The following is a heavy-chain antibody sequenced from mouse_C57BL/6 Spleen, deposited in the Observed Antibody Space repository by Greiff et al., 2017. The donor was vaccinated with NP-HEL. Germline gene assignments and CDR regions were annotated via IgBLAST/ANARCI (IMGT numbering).Heavy chain of an antibody. CDR2: INPGSGGT. CDR3: ARRRAYYSNSYAMDY. Sequence: VQLQQSGAELVRPGTSVKVSCKASGYAFTNYLIEWVKQRPGQGLEWIGVINPGSGGTNYNEKFKGKATLTADKSSSTAYMQLSSLTSEDSAVYFCARRRAYYSNSYAMDYWGQGTSVTVSS. J-gene: IGHJ4*01. D-gene: IGHD2-5*01. V-gene: IGHV1-54*01. CDR1: GYAFTNYL.